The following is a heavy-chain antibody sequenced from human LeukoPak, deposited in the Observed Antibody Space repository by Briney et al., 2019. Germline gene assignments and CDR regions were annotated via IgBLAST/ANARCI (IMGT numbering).Heavy chain of an antibody. CDR1: GGSISSYY. V-gene: IGHV3-53*01. CDR3: VKEHVDRAFTRSFEI. CDR2: ISPDNT. D-gene: IGHD3-10*01. J-gene: IGHJ3*02. Sequence: ETLSLTCTVSGGSISSYYWSWIRQPPGKGLEWVSAISPDNTYYADSVKGRFTISRDDSKNTVYLQMNSPSAEDTARYYCVKEHVDRAFTRSFEIWGQGTVVTVSS.